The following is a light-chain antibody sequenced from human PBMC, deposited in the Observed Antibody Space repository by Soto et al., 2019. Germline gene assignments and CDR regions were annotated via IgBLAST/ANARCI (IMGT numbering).Light chain of an antibody. J-gene: IGKJ1*01. CDR2: WAS. V-gene: IGKV4-1*01. CDR1: QSILYSSNNKNY. Sequence: DIVMTQSPDSLAVSLGERATINCKSSQSILYSSNNKNYLAWYQQKPGQPPKLLIYWASTRESGVPDRFSGSGSGEDFTLTISSLQAEDVAVYYCQQYYSIPPWTFGQGTKVEIK. CDR3: QQYYSIPPWT.